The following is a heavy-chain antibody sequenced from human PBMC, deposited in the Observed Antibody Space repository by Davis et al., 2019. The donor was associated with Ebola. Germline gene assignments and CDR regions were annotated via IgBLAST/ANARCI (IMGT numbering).Heavy chain of an antibody. J-gene: IGHJ5*01. D-gene: IGHD4-17*01. Sequence: AASVKVSCKTSGYTFSGYAISWVRQAPGQGLEWIGRINVYNGHTNYAQNFQGRVTVGTDTSTSIAYMELRSLRSDDTALYYCARDATTVTTIWFDPWGQGTTVIVSS. CDR3: ARDATTVTTIWFDP. CDR1: GYTFSGYA. CDR2: INVYNGHT. V-gene: IGHV1-18*01.